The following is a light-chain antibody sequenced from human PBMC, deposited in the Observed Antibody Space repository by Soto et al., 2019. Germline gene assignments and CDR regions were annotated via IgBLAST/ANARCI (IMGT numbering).Light chain of an antibody. CDR2: AAS. CDR1: QGIPSY. Sequence: DIQLNQSPSFLSASVGDRVTITCRASQGIPSYLAWYQQTPGKAPKLXIYAASTLPSGVPSRFSGSGAGPDCTRPISSLQPEDVETDYCPQYHSDPITFGQGTRLEIK. CDR3: PQYHSDPIT. J-gene: IGKJ5*01. V-gene: IGKV1-9*01.